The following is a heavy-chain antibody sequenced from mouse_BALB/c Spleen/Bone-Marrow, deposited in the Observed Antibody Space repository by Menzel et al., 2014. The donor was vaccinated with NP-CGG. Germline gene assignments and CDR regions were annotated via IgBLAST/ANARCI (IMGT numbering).Heavy chain of an antibody. D-gene: IGHD6-1*01. J-gene: IGHJ2*01. Sequence: VQLKESGPEQVKPGASVKMSCKASGYTFTSYVMHWVKQKPGQGLEWIGYINPYNDGTKYNEKFKGKATLTSDESSSTAYMELSSLTSEDSAVYYCARRGRIAEALGYWGQGTTLTVSS. V-gene: IGHV1-14*01. CDR2: INPYNDGT. CDR1: GYTFTSYV. CDR3: ARRGRIAEALGY.